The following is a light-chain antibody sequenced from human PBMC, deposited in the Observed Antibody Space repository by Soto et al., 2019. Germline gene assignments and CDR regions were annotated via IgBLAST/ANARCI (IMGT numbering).Light chain of an antibody. CDR1: QSVSSSH. V-gene: IGKV3D-20*02. CDR2: DTS. Sequence: EVELTQSPGTLSLSPWEIATLSCRASQSVSSSHLAWYQQKRGQAPRLLIYDTSNRATGIPARFSGSGSGTDFTLTISSLEPEDFAVYYCQQRSNWPPITFGQGTRLEIK. CDR3: QQRSNWPPIT. J-gene: IGKJ5*01.